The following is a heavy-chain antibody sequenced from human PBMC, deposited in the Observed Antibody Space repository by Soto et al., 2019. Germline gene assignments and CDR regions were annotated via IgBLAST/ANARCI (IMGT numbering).Heavy chain of an antibody. J-gene: IGHJ5*02. Sequence: SETLSLTCTVSGGSISSYYWSWIRQPPGKGLEWIGYIYYSGSTNHNPSLKSRVTISVDTSKNQFSLKLSSVTAADTAVYYCARVNDFWTGYYSTNWFDPWGQGTLVTVSS. CDR1: GGSISSYY. CDR2: IYYSGST. CDR3: ARVNDFWTGYYSTNWFDP. D-gene: IGHD3-3*01. V-gene: IGHV4-59*01.